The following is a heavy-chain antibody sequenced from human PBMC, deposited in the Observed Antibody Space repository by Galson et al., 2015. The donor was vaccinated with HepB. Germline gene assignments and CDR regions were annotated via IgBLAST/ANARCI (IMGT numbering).Heavy chain of an antibody. CDR3: ARDRASMAYFYGLDV. CDR2: INAGNGKT. V-gene: IGHV1-3*01. CDR1: GYTFTSYA. J-gene: IGHJ6*02. D-gene: IGHD2/OR15-2a*01. Sequence: SVKVSCKASGYTFTSYAMHWVRQAPGQRLEWMGWINAGNGKTKYSQNFQGRVTIIRDTSASTAYMELSSLRSEDTAVYYCARDRASMAYFYGLDVWGRGTTVTVSS.